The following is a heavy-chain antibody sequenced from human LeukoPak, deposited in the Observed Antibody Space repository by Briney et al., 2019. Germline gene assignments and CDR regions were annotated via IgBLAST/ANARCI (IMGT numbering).Heavy chain of an antibody. Sequence: SETLSLTCTVSGGSIGSNYWTWIRQPPGKGLEYIGYIYYTGATNYNPSLKSRVTISVDTSKNKFSLRLSSVTAADTAVYFCAKYGNSGWVTDYWGQGTLVTVSS. CDR2: IYYTGAT. J-gene: IGHJ4*02. CDR1: GGSIGSNY. CDR3: AKYGNSGWVTDY. D-gene: IGHD6-19*01. V-gene: IGHV4-59*08.